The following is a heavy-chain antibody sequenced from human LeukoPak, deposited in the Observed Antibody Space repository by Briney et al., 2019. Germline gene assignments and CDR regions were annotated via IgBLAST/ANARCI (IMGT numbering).Heavy chain of an antibody. CDR3: ASIHADYYDSGSYSDY. CDR1: GGSINSDDYS. V-gene: IGHV4-30-2*01. D-gene: IGHD3-10*01. J-gene: IGHJ4*02. CDR2: IYPGAYS. Sequence: SETLSLTCAVSGGSINSDDYSWSWIRQPPGKGLEWIGYIYPGAYSYYNPSLKNRVTISVDRPKNQLSLELTSVTAADTAVYFCASIHADYYDSGSYSDYWGQGTLVTVSS.